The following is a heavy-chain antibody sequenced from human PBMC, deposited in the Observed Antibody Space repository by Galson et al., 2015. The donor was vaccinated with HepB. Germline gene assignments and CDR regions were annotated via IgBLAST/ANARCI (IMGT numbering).Heavy chain of an antibody. J-gene: IGHJ4*02. CDR3: ATAPEIIIAPAAIWSPPFYS. V-gene: IGHV4-39*07. Sequence: SETLSLTCSVSGGSINTHTYYWGWIRQPPGKGLGWIGSIYYSGSTHYNPSLKSRVSISVDTSKNQLSLRLSSVTAADTAVYYCATAPEIIIAPAAIWSPPFYSWGQGTLVTVSS. CDR2: IYYSGST. D-gene: IGHD2-2*01. CDR1: GGSINTHTYY.